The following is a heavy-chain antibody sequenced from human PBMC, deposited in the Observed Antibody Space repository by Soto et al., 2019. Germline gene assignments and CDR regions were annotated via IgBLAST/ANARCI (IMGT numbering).Heavy chain of an antibody. CDR1: GGSISSSSYY. D-gene: IGHD3-22*01. CDR3: ARDYDSSGYSLYYFDY. J-gene: IGHJ4*02. V-gene: IGHV4-39*01. CDR2: IYYSGST. Sequence: SETLSLTCTVSGGSISSSSYYWGWIRQPPGKGLEWIGSIYYSGSTYYNPSLKSRVTISVDTSKNQFSLKLSSVTAADTAVYYCARDYDSSGYSLYYFDYWGQGTLVTVSS.